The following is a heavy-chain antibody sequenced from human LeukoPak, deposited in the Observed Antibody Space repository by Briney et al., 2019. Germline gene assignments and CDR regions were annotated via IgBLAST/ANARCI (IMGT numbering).Heavy chain of an antibody. Sequence: ASVTVSCKASGYTFSIYGISWVRQAPGQGLEWMGWISAHNGNTNYAQNLQGRVTMTTDTSTSTAYMELRSLRSDDTAVYYCARDTYYYFWIDPGPNSDYWGQGPLVPVSS. J-gene: IGHJ4*02. CDR1: GYTFSIYG. CDR3: ARDTYYYFWIDPGPNSDY. CDR2: ISAHNGNT. D-gene: IGHD3-3*01. V-gene: IGHV1-18*01.